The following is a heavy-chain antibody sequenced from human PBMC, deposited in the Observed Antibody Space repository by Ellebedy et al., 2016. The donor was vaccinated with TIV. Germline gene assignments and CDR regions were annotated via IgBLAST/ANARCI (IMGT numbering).Heavy chain of an antibody. D-gene: IGHD6-19*01. V-gene: IGHV1-18*01. J-gene: IGHJ4*02. CDR2: VSAYNGDT. CDR1: GYMFSAYY. CDR3: ARQGSSGWHDPIDY. Sequence: ASVKVSCXGSGYMFSAYYITWVRQAPGQGLECIGCVSAYNGDTYYAQKFQGRVTMTTDTSTSTAYMELRSLRSDDTAVYYCARQGSSGWHDPIDYWGQGTLVTVSS.